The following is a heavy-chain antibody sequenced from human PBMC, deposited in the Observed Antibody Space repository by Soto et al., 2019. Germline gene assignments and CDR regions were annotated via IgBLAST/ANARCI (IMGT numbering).Heavy chain of an antibody. CDR1: GGSFSGYY. D-gene: IGHD3-10*01. Sequence: PSETLSLTCAVYGGSFSGYYWSWIRQPPGKGLEWIGEINHSGSTNYNPSLKSRVTISVDTSKNQFSLKLSSVTAADTAVYYCARHPTGLWFGDGPDDWGQGTLVTVSS. CDR2: INHSGST. J-gene: IGHJ4*02. V-gene: IGHV4-34*01. CDR3: ARHPTGLWFGDGPDD.